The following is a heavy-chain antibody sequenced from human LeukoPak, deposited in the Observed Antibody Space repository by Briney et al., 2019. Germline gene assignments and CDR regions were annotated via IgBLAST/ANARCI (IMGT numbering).Heavy chain of an antibody. D-gene: IGHD1-26*01. V-gene: IGHV3-7*04. CDR3: ARIIVGALWDDY. Sequence: DSVKGRFTISRDNAKNSLYLQMNSLRAEDTAVYYCARIIVGALWDDYWGQGTLVTVSS. J-gene: IGHJ4*02.